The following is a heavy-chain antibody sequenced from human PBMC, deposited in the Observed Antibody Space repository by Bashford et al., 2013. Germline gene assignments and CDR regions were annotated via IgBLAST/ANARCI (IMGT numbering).Heavy chain of an antibody. J-gene: IGHJ1*01. CDR2: FDPEDGET. Sequence: ASVKVSCKVSGYTLTDLSMHWVRQAPGKGLEWMGGFDPEDGETIYAQKFQGWVTMTRDTSISTAYMELSRLRSDDTAVYYCARGYYDSSGWGIPPFSGGHFQHWGQGTLVTVSS. D-gene: IGHD3-22*01. CDR3: ARGYYDSSGWGIPPFSGGHFQH. V-gene: IGHV1-24*01. CDR1: GYTLTDLS.